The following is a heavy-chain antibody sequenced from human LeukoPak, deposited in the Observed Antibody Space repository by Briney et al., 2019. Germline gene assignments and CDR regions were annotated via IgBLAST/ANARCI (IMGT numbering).Heavy chain of an antibody. Sequence: GGSLRLSCAASGFTFSSFGMHWVRQAPGKGLEWVAVIWYDASNKYYADSVKGRFTISRDNSKNTLFLQMNSLRDDDTAVYHCVRGVGVSRFNYFDPWGREPWSSSPQ. CDR2: IWYDASNK. CDR3: VRGVGVSRFNYFDP. J-gene: IGHJ5*02. D-gene: IGHD6-13*01. CDR1: GFTFSSFG. V-gene: IGHV3-33*01.